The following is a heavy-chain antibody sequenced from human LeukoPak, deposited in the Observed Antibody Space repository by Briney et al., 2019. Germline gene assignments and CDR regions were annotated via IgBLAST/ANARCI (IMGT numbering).Heavy chain of an antibody. CDR2: INHSGST. J-gene: IGHJ5*02. CDR1: GGSFSGYY. Sequence: SETLSLTCAVYGGSFSGYYWSWIRQPPGKGLEWIGEINHSGSTNYNPSLKSRVTISVDTSKNQFSLKLSSVTAADTAVYYCASSGDILTSNWFDPRGQGTLVTVSS. V-gene: IGHV4-34*01. D-gene: IGHD3-9*01. CDR3: ASSGDILTSNWFDP.